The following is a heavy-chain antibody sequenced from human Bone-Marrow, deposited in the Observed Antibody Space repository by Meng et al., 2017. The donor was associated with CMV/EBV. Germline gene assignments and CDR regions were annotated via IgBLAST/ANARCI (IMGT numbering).Heavy chain of an antibody. CDR1: GGSFSGYY. D-gene: IGHD2-2*02. Sequence: SETLSLTCAAYGGSFSGYYWSWIRQPPGKGLEWIGEINHSGSTNYNPSLKSRVTISVDTSKNQFSLKLSSVTAADTAVYYCARDTLLYYYGMDVWGQGTTVTVSS. CDR3: ARDTLLYYYGMDV. V-gene: IGHV4-34*01. J-gene: IGHJ6*02. CDR2: INHSGST.